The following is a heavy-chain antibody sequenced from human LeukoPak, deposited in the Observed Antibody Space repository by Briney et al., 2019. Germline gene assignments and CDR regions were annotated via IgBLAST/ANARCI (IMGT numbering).Heavy chain of an antibody. Sequence: QSGGSLRLSCAASGFTFGDHIMNWVRQLPGKRLEWVAYVSCSGSTVYYADSVKGRFTVSRDNGKSSLYLQMNSLRVEDTALYYCVRQFASWGQGTLVTVSS. CDR3: VRQFAS. CDR2: VSCSGSTV. V-gene: IGHV3-48*01. CDR1: GFTFGDHI. J-gene: IGHJ4*02.